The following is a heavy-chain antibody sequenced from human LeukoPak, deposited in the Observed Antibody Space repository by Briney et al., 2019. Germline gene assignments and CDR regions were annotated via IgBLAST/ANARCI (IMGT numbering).Heavy chain of an antibody. CDR1: GGSFSGYY. CDR2: INHSGST. D-gene: IGHD2-2*01. Sequence: SETLSLTCAVYGGSFSGYYWSWIRQPPEKGLEWIGEINHSGSTNYNPSLKSRVTISVDTSKNQFSLKLSSVTAADTAVYYCAGHSVPPPFDYWGQGTLVTVSS. CDR3: AGHSVPPPFDY. V-gene: IGHV4-34*01. J-gene: IGHJ4*02.